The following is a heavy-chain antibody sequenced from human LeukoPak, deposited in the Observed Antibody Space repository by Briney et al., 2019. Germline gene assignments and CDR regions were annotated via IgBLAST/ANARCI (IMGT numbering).Heavy chain of an antibody. J-gene: IGHJ4*02. V-gene: IGHV1-2*02. CDR1: GYPFSGHY. CDR3: ARGDEWELAIDF. Sequence: ASVKVSCKPSGYPFSGHYINWVRHAPGPGLERMGWIKPNSGDTNYAQKFQGRLTMTRDTTISTVYMELNRLTSDETAVYYCARGDEWELAIDFWGEGTLITVSS. CDR2: IKPNSGDT. D-gene: IGHD1-26*01.